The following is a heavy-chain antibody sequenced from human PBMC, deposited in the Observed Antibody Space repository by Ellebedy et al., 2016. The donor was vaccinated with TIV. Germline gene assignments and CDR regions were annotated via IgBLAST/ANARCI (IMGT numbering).Heavy chain of an antibody. CDR1: GFTFSSYW. Sequence: GESLKISXAASGFTFSSYWMSWVRQAPGKVLEWVTNIKQDGSEKYYVDSVKGRFTISRDNAKNTLYLQMNSLRAEDTAVYYCAREGELITIFGVPLDYWGQGTLVTVSS. CDR3: AREGELITIFGVPLDY. J-gene: IGHJ4*02. D-gene: IGHD3-3*01. V-gene: IGHV3-7*01. CDR2: IKQDGSEK.